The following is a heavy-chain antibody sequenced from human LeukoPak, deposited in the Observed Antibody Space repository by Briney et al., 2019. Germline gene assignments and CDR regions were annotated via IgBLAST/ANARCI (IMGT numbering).Heavy chain of an antibody. CDR1: GGSISSYY. Sequence: SETLSLTCTVSGGSISSYYWSWIRQPAGKGLGWIGRIYTSGSTNYNPSLKSRVTMSVDTSKNQFSLKLSSVTAADTAVYYCAREEQWLPTRAFDIWGQGTMVTVSS. V-gene: IGHV4-4*07. D-gene: IGHD6-19*01. CDR3: AREEQWLPTRAFDI. CDR2: IYTSGST. J-gene: IGHJ3*02.